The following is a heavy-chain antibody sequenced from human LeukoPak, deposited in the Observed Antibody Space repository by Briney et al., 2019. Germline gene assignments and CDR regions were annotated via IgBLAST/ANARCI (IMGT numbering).Heavy chain of an antibody. Sequence: PSETLSLTCSVAGGSISTYYWNWIRQTPGKGLEWIGHISNGNTDCNPSLKSRVTISVDTSKNQFSLRLTSVTAADTGVYYCARDKAHSYGRYFDPWGQGALVIVSS. CDR3: ARDKAHSYGRYFDP. V-gene: IGHV4-59*01. D-gene: IGHD5-18*01. J-gene: IGHJ5*02. CDR1: GGSISTYY. CDR2: ISNGNT.